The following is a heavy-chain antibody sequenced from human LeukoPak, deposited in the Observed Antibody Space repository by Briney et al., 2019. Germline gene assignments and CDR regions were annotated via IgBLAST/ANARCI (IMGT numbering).Heavy chain of an antibody. CDR3: AKERAMVRGVTIGPLGY. CDR1: GFTFSNYI. J-gene: IGHJ4*02. CDR2: ISSSSNTI. V-gene: IGHV3-48*02. D-gene: IGHD3-10*01. Sequence: GGSESLACAASGFTFSNYIMNWARQAPGKGLEWVSYISSSSNTIYYADSVKGRFTISRENAKKSLFLQMNSLRDEDTAVYYCAKERAMVRGVTIGPLGYWAEGNRLTVSS.